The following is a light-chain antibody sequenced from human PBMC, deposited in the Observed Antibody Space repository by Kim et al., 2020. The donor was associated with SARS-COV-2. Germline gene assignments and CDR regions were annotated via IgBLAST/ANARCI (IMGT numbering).Light chain of an antibody. CDR1: QGIRSD. Sequence: AIQMTQSPSSLSASVGDRVTITCRASQGIRSDLGWFQQKPGKAPKLLIYAASSLQSGVPSRFSGSGSCTDFTLTISSLQPEDFATYYCLQDYNYPGTFGQGTKLEI. CDR3: LQDYNYPGT. J-gene: IGKJ2*02. CDR2: AAS. V-gene: IGKV1-6*01.